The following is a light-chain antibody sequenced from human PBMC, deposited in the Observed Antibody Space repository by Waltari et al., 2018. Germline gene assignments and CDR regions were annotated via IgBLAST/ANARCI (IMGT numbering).Light chain of an antibody. CDR2: DAS. CDR3: QQRSNWPGGT. Sequence: EIVLTQSPATLSLSPGERATLSCRASQSVSSYLAWYQQKPGQAPRLLIYDASNRATGIPARFSGSGSGTDVTLTISSLEPEDFAVYYCQQRSNWPGGTFGQGTKLEIK. J-gene: IGKJ2*02. V-gene: IGKV3-11*01. CDR1: QSVSSY.